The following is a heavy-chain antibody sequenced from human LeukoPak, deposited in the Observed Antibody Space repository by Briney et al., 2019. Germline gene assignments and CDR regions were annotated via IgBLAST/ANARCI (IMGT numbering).Heavy chain of an antibody. CDR2: IYYSGST. CDR3: ARGGYSSGWYGPGFNWFDP. V-gene: IGHV4-39*07. J-gene: IGHJ5*02. D-gene: IGHD6-19*01. CDR1: GGSISSSSYY. Sequence: SETLSLTCTVSGGSISSSSYYWGWIRQPPGKGLEWIGSIYYSGSTYYNPSLKSRVTISVDTSKNQFSLKLSSVTAADTAVYYCARGGYSSGWYGPGFNWFDPWGQGTLVTVSS.